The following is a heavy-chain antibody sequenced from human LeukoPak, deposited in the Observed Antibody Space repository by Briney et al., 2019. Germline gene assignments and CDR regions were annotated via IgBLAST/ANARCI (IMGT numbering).Heavy chain of an antibody. CDR3: AREEGGNWGHNWFDP. D-gene: IGHD7-27*01. V-gene: IGHV4-61*01. J-gene: IGHJ5*02. CDR2: IYYSGST. Sequence: SQTLSLTCTVSGGSISSGTYYWSWIRQPPGKGLEWIGYIYYSGSTNYNPSLKSRVTISVDTSKNQFSLKLSSVTAADTAVYYCAREEGGNWGHNWFDPWGQGTLVTVSS. CDR1: GGSISSGTYY.